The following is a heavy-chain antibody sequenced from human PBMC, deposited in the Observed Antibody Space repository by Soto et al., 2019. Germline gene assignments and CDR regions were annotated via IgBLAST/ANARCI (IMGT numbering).Heavy chain of an antibody. J-gene: IGHJ6*03. D-gene: IGHD3-3*01. CDR3: ARDGREWSYYYMDV. Sequence: EAQLVESGGGLVQPGGSLRLSYAGSGFSFSSYSMNWVRQAPGKGLEWVSYISSFSSTTYYADSVKGRFTISRDNAKNSLYLQMNSLRAEDTAVYYCARDGREWSYYYMDVWGKGTTVTVSS. V-gene: IGHV3-48*01. CDR2: ISSFSSTT. CDR1: GFSFSSYS.